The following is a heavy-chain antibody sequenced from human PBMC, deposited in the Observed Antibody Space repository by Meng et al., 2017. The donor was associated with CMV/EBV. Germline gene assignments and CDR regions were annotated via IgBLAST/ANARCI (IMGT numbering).Heavy chain of an antibody. Sequence: GESLKISCAASGFTFSSYAMHWVRQAPGKGLEWVAVISYDGSNKYYADSGKGRFTISRDNSKNTLYLQMNSLRAEDTAVYYCASAAYCGGDCYSGAFDIWGQGTMVTVSS. D-gene: IGHD2-21*01. V-gene: IGHV3-30*04. CDR3: ASAAYCGGDCYSGAFDI. J-gene: IGHJ3*02. CDR1: GFTFSSYA. CDR2: ISYDGSNK.